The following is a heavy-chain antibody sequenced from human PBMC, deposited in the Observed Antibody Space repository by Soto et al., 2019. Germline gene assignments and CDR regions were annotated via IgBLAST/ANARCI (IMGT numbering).Heavy chain of an antibody. Sequence: GASVKVSCKASGYTFTSYGISWVRQAPGQGLEWMGWISAYNGNTNYAQKLQGRVTMTTDTSTSTAYMELRSLRSDDTAVYYCARDRSLVYSSSSGMNYYYYGMDVWGQGTTVTVSS. D-gene: IGHD6-6*01. V-gene: IGHV1-18*04. CDR2: ISAYNGNT. J-gene: IGHJ6*02. CDR3: ARDRSLVYSSSSGMNYYYYGMDV. CDR1: GYTFTSYG.